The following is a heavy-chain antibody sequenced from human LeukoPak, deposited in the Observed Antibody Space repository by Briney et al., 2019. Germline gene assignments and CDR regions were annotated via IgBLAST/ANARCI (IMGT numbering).Heavy chain of an antibody. Sequence: GGSLRLSCAASGFTFSSYWMHWVRQAPGKGLVWVSRINSDGSSTSYADSVKGRFTISRDNAENSLYLQMNSLRAEDTALYYCAKDIVYYDSSGVFDYWGQGTLVTVSS. CDR1: GFTFSSYW. V-gene: IGHV3-74*01. D-gene: IGHD3-22*01. CDR3: AKDIVYYDSSGVFDY. J-gene: IGHJ4*02. CDR2: INSDGSST.